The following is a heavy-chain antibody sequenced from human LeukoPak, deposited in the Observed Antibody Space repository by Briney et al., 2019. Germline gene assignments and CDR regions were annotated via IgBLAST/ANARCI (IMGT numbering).Heavy chain of an antibody. CDR2: IYPGDSDT. J-gene: IGHJ4*02. Sequence: GESLKISCKGSGYTFTRYWIGWVRQMPGKGLEWMGIIYPGDSDTRYSPSFQGQVTISADKSISTAYLQWSSLKASDTAMYYCARRRNPRYSSSPCDYWGQGTLVTVSS. V-gene: IGHV5-51*01. D-gene: IGHD6-6*01. CDR3: ARRRNPRYSSSPCDY. CDR1: GYTFTRYW.